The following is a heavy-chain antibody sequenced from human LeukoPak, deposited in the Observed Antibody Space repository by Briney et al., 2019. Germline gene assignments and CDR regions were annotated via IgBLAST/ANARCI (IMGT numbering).Heavy chain of an antibody. CDR3: AKDYGDFGDSSSYLDH. CDR1: GFIFSSFG. J-gene: IGHJ4*02. CDR2: IRYDGSRK. Sequence: PGGSLRLSCAASGFIFSSFGMHWVRQAPGKGLEWVTSIRYDGSRKHYTDSVKGRFTISRDNSKNTLYLQMNSLRDEDTAVYYCAKDYGDFGDSSSYLDHWGQGTLVTVSS. D-gene: IGHD4-17*01. V-gene: IGHV3-30*02.